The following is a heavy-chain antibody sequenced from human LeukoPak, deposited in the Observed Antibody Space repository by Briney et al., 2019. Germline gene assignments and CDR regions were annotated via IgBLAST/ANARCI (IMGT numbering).Heavy chain of an antibody. CDR2: INLDGSTT. Sequence: PGGSLRLSCVASGFTFSNYWMHSVRQVPGKGLVWVSRINLDGSTTTYADSVKGRFTISRDNAKNTLYLQMNSLRAEDTALYYCARDKTVSALRRDYMDVWGKGTTVTVSS. D-gene: IGHD4-17*01. J-gene: IGHJ6*03. CDR3: ARDKTVSALRRDYMDV. CDR1: GFTFSNYW. V-gene: IGHV3-74*01.